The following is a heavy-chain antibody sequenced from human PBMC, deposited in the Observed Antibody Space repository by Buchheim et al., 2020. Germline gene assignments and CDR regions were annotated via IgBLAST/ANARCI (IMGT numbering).Heavy chain of an antibody. CDR2: INHSGST. V-gene: IGHV4-34*01. CDR1: GGSFSGYY. D-gene: IGHD3-22*01. J-gene: IGHJ4*02. CDR3: ARGRRNYYDSSGYYY. Sequence: QVQLQQWGAGLLKPSETLSLTCAVYGGSFSGYYWSWIRQPPGKGLEWIGEINHSGSTNYNPSLKSRVTISVDTSKTQFSLKLSSVTAADTAVYYCARGRRNYYDSSGYYYWGQGTL.